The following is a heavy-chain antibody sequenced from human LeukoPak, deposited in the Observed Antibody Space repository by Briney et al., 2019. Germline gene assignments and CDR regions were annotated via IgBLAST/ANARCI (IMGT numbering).Heavy chain of an antibody. V-gene: IGHV1-69*13. CDR2: IIPIFGTA. D-gene: IGHD2-15*01. CDR3: ARGCSGGSCYFSVGWFDP. Sequence: ASVKVSCKASGGTFSSYAISWVRQAPGQGLEWMGGIIPIFGTANYAQEFQGRVTITADESTSTAYMELSSLRSEDTAVYYCARGCSGGSCYFSVGWFDPWGQGTLVTVSS. CDR1: GGTFSSYA. J-gene: IGHJ5*02.